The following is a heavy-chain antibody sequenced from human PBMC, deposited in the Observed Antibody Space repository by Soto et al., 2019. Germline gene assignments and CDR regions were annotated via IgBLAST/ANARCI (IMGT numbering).Heavy chain of an antibody. J-gene: IGHJ6*02. CDR2: IYYSGST. D-gene: IGHD4-17*01. CDR3: ARYDYGDYVGYYYYGMDV. Sequence: SETLSLTCTVSGGSISSSSYYWGWIRQPPGKGLEWIGSIYYSGSTYYNPSLKSRVTISVDTSKNQFSLKLSSVTAADTAVYYCARYDYGDYVGYYYYGMDVWGQGTTVTVSS. V-gene: IGHV4-39*01. CDR1: GGSISSSSYY.